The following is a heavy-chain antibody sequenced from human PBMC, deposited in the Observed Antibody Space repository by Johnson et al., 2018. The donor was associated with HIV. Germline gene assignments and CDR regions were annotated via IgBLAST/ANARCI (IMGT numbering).Heavy chain of an antibody. J-gene: IGHJ3*02. V-gene: IGHV3-74*01. CDR3: AREAAVAVAFDI. CDR1: GFTFSSYG. D-gene: IGHD6-19*01. Sequence: VQLVESGGGVVQPGGSLRLSCAASGFTFSSYGMHWVRQAPGKGLEWVSRINSDGSSTSYADSVKGRFTISRDNAKNTLYLQRNSLRAEDTAVYYCAREAAVAVAFDIWGQGTMVTVSS. CDR2: INSDGSST.